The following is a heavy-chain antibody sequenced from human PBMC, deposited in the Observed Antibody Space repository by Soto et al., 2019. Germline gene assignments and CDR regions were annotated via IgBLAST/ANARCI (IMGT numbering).Heavy chain of an antibody. CDR1: GFSFSNYA. J-gene: IGHJ5*02. CDR3: TKEHSNYPDNWFDP. D-gene: IGHD4-4*01. CDR2: IDSGGGSK. V-gene: IGHV3-23*01. Sequence: PGGSLRLSCAASGFSFSNYAMSWVRQAPGTGLEWVSAIDSGGGSKYYAASVKGRFSISRDNSMNTLYLQMNSLRAEDTAIYYCTKEHSNYPDNWFDPWGQGTLVTVSS.